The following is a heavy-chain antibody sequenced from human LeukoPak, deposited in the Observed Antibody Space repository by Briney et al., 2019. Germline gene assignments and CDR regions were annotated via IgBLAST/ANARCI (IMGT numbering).Heavy chain of an antibody. CDR1: GFTFSSYG. CDR3: AKIGESDYGSGSYYHYFDY. CDR2: VSGSGGST. Sequence: GGSLRLSCAASGFTFSSYGMSWVRQAPGKGLEWVSAVSGSGGSTYYADSVKGRFTISRDNSKNTLYLQMNSLRAEDTAVYYCAKIGESDYGSGSYYHYFDYWGQGTLVTVSS. D-gene: IGHD3-10*01. J-gene: IGHJ4*02. V-gene: IGHV3-23*01.